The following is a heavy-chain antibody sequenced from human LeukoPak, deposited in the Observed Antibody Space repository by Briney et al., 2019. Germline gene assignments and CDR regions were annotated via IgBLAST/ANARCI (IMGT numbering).Heavy chain of an antibody. V-gene: IGHV3-23*01. CDR3: VREVAFYDY. J-gene: IGHJ4*02. CDR2: ISGSSGSNT. Sequence: PGRSLRLSCAASGFSFSTYAMSWVRQAPGEGLEWVSDISGSSGSNTYYADSVKGRFTISRDNSKNTVYLQMNSLRAEDMAVYYCVREVAFYDYWGQGTLVTVSS. D-gene: IGHD2-15*01. CDR1: GFSFSTYA.